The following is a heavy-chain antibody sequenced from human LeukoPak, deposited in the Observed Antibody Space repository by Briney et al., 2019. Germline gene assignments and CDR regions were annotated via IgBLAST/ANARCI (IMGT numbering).Heavy chain of an antibody. J-gene: IGHJ3*02. CDR1: GGSFSGYY. Sequence: SETLSLTCAVYGGSFSGYYWSWIRQPPGKGLEWIGEINHSGSTNYNPSLKSRVTISVDTSKNQFSLKLSSVTAADTAVYYCARFLTRVWFGELSRAFDIWGQGTMVTVSS. D-gene: IGHD3-10*01. CDR2: INHSGST. V-gene: IGHV4-34*01. CDR3: ARFLTRVWFGELSRAFDI.